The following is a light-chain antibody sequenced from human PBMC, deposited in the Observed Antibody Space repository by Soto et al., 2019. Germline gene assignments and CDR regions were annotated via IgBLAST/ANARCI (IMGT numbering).Light chain of an antibody. V-gene: IGKV1-6*01. CDR3: LQDYSTPLT. CDR2: AAS. J-gene: IGKJ3*01. CDR1: QGIRAD. Sequence: AIQMTQSPSSLSASVGDRVTISCRASQGIRADLGWYQHKPGKAPRLLIYAASSLQGGVPSRFSGTGSGTDFTLTINNLQPEDSATYYCLQDYSTPLTFGPGTKVDIK.